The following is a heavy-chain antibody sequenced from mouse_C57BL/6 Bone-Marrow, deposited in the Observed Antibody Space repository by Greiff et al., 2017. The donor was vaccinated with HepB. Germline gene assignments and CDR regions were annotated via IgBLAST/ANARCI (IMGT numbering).Heavy chain of an antibody. CDR2: ISSGSSTI. V-gene: IGHV5-17*01. CDR1: GFTFSDYG. CDR3: AIILVYAMDY. J-gene: IGHJ4*01. Sequence: EVQLVESGGGLVKPGGSLKLSCAASGFTFSDYGMHWVRQAPEKGLEWVAYISSGSSTIYYADTVKGRFTISRDNAKNTLFLQMTSLRSEDTAMYYCAIILVYAMDYWGQGTSVTVSS.